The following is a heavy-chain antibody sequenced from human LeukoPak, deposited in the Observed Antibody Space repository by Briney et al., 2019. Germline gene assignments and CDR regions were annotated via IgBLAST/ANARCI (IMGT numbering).Heavy chain of an antibody. CDR2: INPNSGGT. CDR3: ARDPGSYYPTWFDP. Sequence: ASVKVSCKASGYTFTGYYIHWVRQAPGQGLEWMGCINPNSGGTNYAQKFQGRVTMTRDTSISTAYMELSRLRSDDTAVYYCARDPGSYYPTWFDPWGQGTLVTVSS. D-gene: IGHD3-10*01. J-gene: IGHJ5*02. CDR1: GYTFTGYY. V-gene: IGHV1-2*02.